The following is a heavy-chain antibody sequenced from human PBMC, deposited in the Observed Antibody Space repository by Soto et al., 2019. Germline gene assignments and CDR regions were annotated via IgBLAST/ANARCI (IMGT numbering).Heavy chain of an antibody. CDR2: IKSKNDGGTT. V-gene: IGHV3-15*07. CDR3: TTDAYYYDSSGYYGRAFDI. Sequence: GGSLRLSCAASGFTFSNAWMNWVRQAPGKGLEWVGRIKSKNDGGTTNYTAPVKGRFTITRDDSKNTLFLQMNSLKTEDTAVYYCTTDAYYYDSSGYYGRAFDIWGQGTMVTVSS. J-gene: IGHJ3*02. CDR1: GFTFSNAW. D-gene: IGHD3-22*01.